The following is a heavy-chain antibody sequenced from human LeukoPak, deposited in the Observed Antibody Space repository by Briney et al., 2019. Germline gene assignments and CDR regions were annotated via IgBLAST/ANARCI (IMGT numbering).Heavy chain of an antibody. CDR1: GGSISSYY. CDR3: ARLYIVRFGELYVDY. J-gene: IGHJ4*02. Sequence: SSETLSPTCTVSGGSISSYYWSWIRQPPGKGLEWIGYIYYSGSTNYNPSLKSRVTISVDTSKNQFSLKLSSVTAADTAVYYCARLYIVRFGELYVDYWGQGTLVTVSS. D-gene: IGHD3-10*01. V-gene: IGHV4-59*08. CDR2: IYYSGST.